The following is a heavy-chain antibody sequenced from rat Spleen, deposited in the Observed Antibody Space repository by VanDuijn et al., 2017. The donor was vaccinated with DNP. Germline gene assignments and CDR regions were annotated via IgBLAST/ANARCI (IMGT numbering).Heavy chain of an antibody. CDR3: ARHGSNQVFDY. J-gene: IGHJ1*01. D-gene: IGHD5-1*01. Sequence: VQMKETGPGLVQTTQTLSLTCTVSGLSLTSNSVSWIRQPPGKGLEWMGYINYIGSTGHNPSLRSRISITRDTSNNQVFLQLTSVTTEDTATYYCARHGSNQVFDYWGPGTMVTVSS. CDR1: GLSLTSNS. CDR2: INYIGST. V-gene: IGHV3-1*01.